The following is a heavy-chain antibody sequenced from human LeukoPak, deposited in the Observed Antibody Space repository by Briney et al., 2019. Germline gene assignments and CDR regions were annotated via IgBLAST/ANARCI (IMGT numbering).Heavy chain of an antibody. CDR1: GFTFGDYY. V-gene: IGHV3-11*04. CDR3: ARESYDYVWGSYRQFDY. CDR2: ISSSGSTI. D-gene: IGHD3-16*02. J-gene: IGHJ4*02. Sequence: GGSLRLSCAASGFTFGDYYMSWIRQAPGKGLEWVSYISSSGSTIYYADSVKGRFTISRDNAKNSLYLQMNSLRAEDTAVYYCARESYDYVWGSYRQFDYWGQGTLVTVSS.